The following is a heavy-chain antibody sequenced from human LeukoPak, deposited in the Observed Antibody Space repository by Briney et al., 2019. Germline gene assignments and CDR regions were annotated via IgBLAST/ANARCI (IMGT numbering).Heavy chain of an antibody. CDR2: INPSGGST. CDR1: GYTFTSYY. D-gene: IGHD3-22*01. Sequence: ASVKVSCKASGYTFTSYYMHWVRQAPGQGLEWMGIINPSGGSTSYAQKFQGRVTMTRDTSISTAYMELSRLRSDDTAVYYCARNPTPEYYYDSSGYFTWGQGTLVTVSS. V-gene: IGHV1-46*01. CDR3: ARNPTPEYYYDSSGYFT. J-gene: IGHJ5*02.